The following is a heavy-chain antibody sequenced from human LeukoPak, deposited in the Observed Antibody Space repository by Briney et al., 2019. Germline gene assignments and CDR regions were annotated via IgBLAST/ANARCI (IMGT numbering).Heavy chain of an antibody. CDR1: GVSLSASYMR. CDR2: IDWDDDK. D-gene: IGHD4-11*01. Sequence: GSGPAVVKPTQTLTLTCTFSGVSLSASYMRVSWIRQPPGKALEWLARIDWDDDKFYSTSLKTSLTISKDTSKNQVVLTMTSMDPVDTATYSCARTQLDYSNSYWGLGTLVTVSS. J-gene: IGHJ1*01. V-gene: IGHV2-70*04. CDR3: ARTQLDYSNSY.